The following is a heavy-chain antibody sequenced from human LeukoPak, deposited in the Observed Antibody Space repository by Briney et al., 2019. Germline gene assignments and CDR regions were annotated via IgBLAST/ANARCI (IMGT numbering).Heavy chain of an antibody. CDR2: INSDGSST. D-gene: IGHD6-25*01. CDR3: ARDGSLAADLDY. Sequence: GGSLRLSCAASGFTFSSYWMHWVRQAPGKGLVWVSRINSDGSSTSYADSVKGRFTISRDNAKNTLYLQMNSPRAEDTAVYYCARDGSLAADLDYWGQGTLVTVSS. J-gene: IGHJ4*02. CDR1: GFTFSSYW. V-gene: IGHV3-74*01.